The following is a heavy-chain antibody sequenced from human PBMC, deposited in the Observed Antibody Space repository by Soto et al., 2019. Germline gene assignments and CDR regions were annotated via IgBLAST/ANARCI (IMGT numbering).Heavy chain of an antibody. J-gene: IGHJ4*02. CDR2: ISSNGGST. D-gene: IGHD2-2*01. CDR3: VKDHGPYHLKFEY. V-gene: IGHV3-64D*06. Sequence: QPGGSLRLSCEAFGFTFSTYTMNWVRQAPGKGLEYGAAISSNGGSTKYADSVKGRFTISRDKSKSTVFLQMSSLRPEDTAIYYSVKDHGPYHLKFEYWGRGTLVTVSS. CDR1: GFTFSTYT.